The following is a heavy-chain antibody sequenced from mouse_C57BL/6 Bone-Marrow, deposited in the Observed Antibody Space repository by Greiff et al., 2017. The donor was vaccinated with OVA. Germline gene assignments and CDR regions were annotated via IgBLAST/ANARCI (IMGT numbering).Heavy chain of an antibody. Sequence: VHVKQSGPELVKPGASVKISCKASGYTFTDYYMNWVKQSHGKSLEWIGDINPNNGGTSYKQKFKGRATLTVDKSSSTAYMELRSLTSEDSAIYYCARWGDRGQGTTLTVAS. CDR1: GYTFTDYY. CDR2: INPNNGGT. J-gene: IGHJ2*01. CDR3: ARWGD. V-gene: IGHV1-26*01.